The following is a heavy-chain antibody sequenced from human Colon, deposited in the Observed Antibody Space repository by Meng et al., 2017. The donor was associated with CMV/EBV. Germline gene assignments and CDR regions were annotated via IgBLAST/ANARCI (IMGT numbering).Heavy chain of an antibody. D-gene: IGHD3-10*01. V-gene: IGHV4-34*01. CDR2: IYHSGST. J-gene: IGHJ4*02. CDR1: GGSFDGYY. Sequence: SETLSLTCAVYGGSFDGYYWSWIRQPPGKGLEWIGEIYHSGSTRYNPSLKSRVTISVHTSKNQFSLTLTSVTAADTAVYYRARIPQYQLLVLDYWGQGTLVTVSS. CDR3: ARIPQYQLLVLDY.